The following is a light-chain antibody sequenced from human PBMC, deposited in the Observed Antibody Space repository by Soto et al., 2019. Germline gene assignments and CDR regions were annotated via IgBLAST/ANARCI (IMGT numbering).Light chain of an antibody. CDR2: GAS. Sequence: EIVLTQSPGTLSLSPGERAPLSCRASQSLSFNLAWYQQKPGQAPRLLIYGASTRATSIPARFSGSGSGTDFTLTISSLQPEDFAVYYCQQDYNLPLTFGGGTKVDIK. V-gene: IGKV3D-15*02. CDR3: QQDYNLPLT. CDR1: QSLSFN. J-gene: IGKJ4*01.